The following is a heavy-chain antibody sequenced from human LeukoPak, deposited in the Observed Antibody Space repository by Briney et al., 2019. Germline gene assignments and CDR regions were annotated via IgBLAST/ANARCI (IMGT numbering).Heavy chain of an antibody. CDR2: ISSRSSTI. CDR3: ARAIAVAGSYNWFDP. J-gene: IGHJ5*02. V-gene: IGHV3-48*02. Sequence: GGSLRLSCVASGFTFSTYSMHWVRQAPGKGLGWVSYISSRSSTIYYADSVRGRFTISRDNAKNSLYLQMNSLRDEDTAVYYCARAIAVAGSYNWFDPWGQGTLVTVSS. CDR1: GFTFSTYS. D-gene: IGHD6-19*01.